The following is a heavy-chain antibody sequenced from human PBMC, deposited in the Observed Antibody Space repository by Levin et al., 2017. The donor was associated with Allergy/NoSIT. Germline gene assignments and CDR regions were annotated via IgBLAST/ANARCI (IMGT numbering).Heavy chain of an antibody. D-gene: IGHD6-25*01. V-gene: IGHV3-23*01. CDR3: AKRRYSNGGSFEY. CDR1: GFIFNDYV. J-gene: IGHJ4*02. Sequence: LSLTCAASGFIFNDYVMSWVRQAPGKGLEWVSDISGSGGSTNYADSVRGRLTISRDNSKDTLYLQMNSLRDEDTAIYYCAKRRYSNGGSFEYWGQGTLVTVSS. CDR2: ISGSGGST.